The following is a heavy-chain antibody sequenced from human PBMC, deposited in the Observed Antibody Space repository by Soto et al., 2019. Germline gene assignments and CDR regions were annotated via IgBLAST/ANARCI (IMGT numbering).Heavy chain of an antibody. Sequence: PSQSLSLAGAVSVGSITSANWWPWVRQPPGGGLEWIGEISHSGITNYKASLKSRVTMSVDKTKNDVSLKLTSVTAADTAVYYCARVLRGWFDPWGQGTPVTVSS. CDR2: ISHSGIT. J-gene: IGHJ5*02. CDR1: VGSITSANW. CDR3: ARVLRGWFDP. V-gene: IGHV4-4*02.